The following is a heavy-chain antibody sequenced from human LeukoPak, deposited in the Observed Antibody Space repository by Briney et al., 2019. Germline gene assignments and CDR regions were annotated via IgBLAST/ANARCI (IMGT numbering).Heavy chain of an antibody. Sequence: GGSLRLSCTASGFTFSSYAMSWVRQAPEKGLEWVSAISRSGGTTYDADAVKGRFTISRDNSKNTLYLQMNSLRAEDMAVYYCAAYASGSYYRSWFDPWGQGTLVTVSS. CDR2: ISRSGGTT. V-gene: IGHV3-23*01. CDR3: AAYASGSYYRSWFDP. D-gene: IGHD3-10*01. CDR1: GFTFSSYA. J-gene: IGHJ5*02.